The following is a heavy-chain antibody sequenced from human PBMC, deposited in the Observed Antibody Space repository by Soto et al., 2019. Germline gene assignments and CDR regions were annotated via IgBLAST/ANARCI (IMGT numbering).Heavy chain of an antibody. Sequence: QVQLQESGPGLVKPSETLSLTCTVSGGSVSSGSYYWSWIRQPPGKGLEWIGYIYDSGSTNYNPSLKSRVTISVDTSKNQFSLKLSSVTAADTAVYYCAREDIVVVPAARYYYYGMDVWGQGTTVTVSS. J-gene: IGHJ6*02. V-gene: IGHV4-61*01. CDR3: AREDIVVVPAARYYYYGMDV. CDR2: IYDSGST. CDR1: GGSVSSGSYY. D-gene: IGHD2-2*01.